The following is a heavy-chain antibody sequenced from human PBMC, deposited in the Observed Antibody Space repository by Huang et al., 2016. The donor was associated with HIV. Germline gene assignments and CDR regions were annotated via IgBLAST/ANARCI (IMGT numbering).Heavy chain of an antibody. CDR3: ARAPATHSVFFY. J-gene: IGHJ4*02. V-gene: IGHV4-31*03. Sequence: QVQLQESGPGLVKPSQTLSLTCTVSGDSIRSGGYYWTWIRQYPAKGLGLIGYIYYSGSSDYNPSLKSRVSTSMDAFKNRVSLKLKSVTVADTAVYYCARAPATHSVFFYWGQGTLVTVSA. CDR1: GDSIRSGGYY. D-gene: IGHD3-3*01. CDR2: IYYSGSS.